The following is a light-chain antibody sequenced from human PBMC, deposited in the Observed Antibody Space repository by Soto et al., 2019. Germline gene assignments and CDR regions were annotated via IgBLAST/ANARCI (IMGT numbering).Light chain of an antibody. J-gene: IGKJ1*01. CDR1: QSVIGF. V-gene: IGKV3-11*01. CDR3: QQRLNLPPG. Sequence: ETVLTQSHATLPLSPGEGATLSCRASQSVIGFLAWSQQKPGQAPRLLIYDASNRATGVPARFSGSRSGTDFTLTISDLEPADFGLYYCQQRLNLPPGFGQGTKVDIK. CDR2: DAS.